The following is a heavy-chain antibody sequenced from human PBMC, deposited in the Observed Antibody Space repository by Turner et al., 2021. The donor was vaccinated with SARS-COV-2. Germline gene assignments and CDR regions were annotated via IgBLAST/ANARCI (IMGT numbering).Heavy chain of an antibody. V-gene: IGHV1-2*02. Sequence: QVQLVQSGAEVKKPGASVKVSCKASGYPFTGYYMHWVRQAPGQGLEWMGWINPNSGGTNYAQNFQGRVTMTRDTSISTAYMDLSRLRSDDTAVYYCARGGLYYYDSSAYYGDAFDIWGQGTMVTVSS. J-gene: IGHJ3*02. CDR1: GYPFTGYY. CDR3: ARGGLYYYDSSAYYGDAFDI. D-gene: IGHD3-22*01. CDR2: INPNSGGT.